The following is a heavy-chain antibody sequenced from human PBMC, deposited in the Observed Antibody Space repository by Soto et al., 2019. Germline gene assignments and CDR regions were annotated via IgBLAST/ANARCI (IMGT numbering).Heavy chain of an antibody. CDR2: IGAASDT. V-gene: IGHV3-13*01. CDR3: ARGVLGPGDYYYGMDV. D-gene: IGHD7-27*01. Sequence: PGGSLRLSCAASGFTFSNYDMHWVRQAPGEGLEWVSGIGAASDTYYPVSVQGRFTASRDNAKKSLYLQMNSLRAGDKAVYYCARGVLGPGDYYYGMDVLRQGTTVTFSS. CDR1: GFTFSNYD. J-gene: IGHJ6*02.